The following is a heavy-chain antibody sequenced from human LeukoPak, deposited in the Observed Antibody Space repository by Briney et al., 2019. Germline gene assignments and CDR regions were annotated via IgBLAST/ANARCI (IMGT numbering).Heavy chain of an antibody. CDR3: ARPYSSGWYGDFDY. V-gene: IGHV3-30-3*01. D-gene: IGHD6-19*01. J-gene: IGHJ4*02. CDR2: ISYDGSEK. Sequence: GGSLRLSCVASGFTFSSYAMHWVRQAPVKGLEWVAVISYDGSEKYYADSVKGRFTISRDNSKSTLYLQMNSLRAEDTAVYYCARPYSSGWYGDFDYWGQGTLVTVSS. CDR1: GFTFSSYA.